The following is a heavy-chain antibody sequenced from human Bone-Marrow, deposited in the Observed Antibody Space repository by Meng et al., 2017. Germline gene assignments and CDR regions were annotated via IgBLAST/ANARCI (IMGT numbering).Heavy chain of an antibody. J-gene: IGHJ4*02. CDR1: GDSVSSNSAA. CDR3: ARAPHGTGDWDPQDY. V-gene: IGHV6-1*01. CDR2: TYYRTKWYN. D-gene: IGHD7-27*01. Sequence: SETLSLTCAISGDSVSSNSAAWNWIRQAPSRGLEWLGRTYYRTKWYNDYAVSVKSRIPINPDPSKNQFSLQLNAVTPEDTAVYYCARAPHGTGDWDPQDYWGQGTPVTVSS.